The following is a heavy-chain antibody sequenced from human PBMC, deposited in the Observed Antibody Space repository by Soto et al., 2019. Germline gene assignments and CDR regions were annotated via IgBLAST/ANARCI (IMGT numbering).Heavy chain of an antibody. J-gene: IGHJ3*02. V-gene: IGHV1-3*01. CDR1: GYTFTSYA. CDR2: INAGNGNT. Sequence: GASVKVSCKASGYTFTSYAMHWVRQAPGQRLEWVGWINAGNGNTKYSQKFQGRVTITRDTSASTAYMELSSLRSEDTAVYYCARDKRAMRDAYDIWGQVTRVTVSS. CDR3: ARDKRAMRDAYDI.